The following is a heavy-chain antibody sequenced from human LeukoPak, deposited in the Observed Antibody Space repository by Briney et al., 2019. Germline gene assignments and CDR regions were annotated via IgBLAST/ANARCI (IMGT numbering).Heavy chain of an antibody. D-gene: IGHD3-16*01. CDR3: ARDRAPYVWGSTNPKENWFDP. Sequence: SETLSLTCTVSGGSISSGSYYWSWIRQPAGMGLEWIGRIYTSGSTNYNPSLKSRVTISVDTSKNQFSLKLSSVTAADTAVYYCARDRAPYVWGSTNPKENWFDPWGQGTLVTVSS. V-gene: IGHV4-61*02. CDR2: IYTSGST. J-gene: IGHJ5*02. CDR1: GGSISSGSYY.